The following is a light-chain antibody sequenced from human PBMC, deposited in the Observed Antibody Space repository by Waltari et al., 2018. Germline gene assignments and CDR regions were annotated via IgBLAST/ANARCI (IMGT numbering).Light chain of an antibody. V-gene: IGLV2-23*02. CDR2: EVA. J-gene: IGLJ3*02. Sequence: QSALTQPASVSGSPGQSITITCTGTSSDVGYYNLLSWYQQHPVKAPKLMIYEVATRPSGVSNRFSGSKSGNTAALTISGLQAEDEADYYCCSYAASSTWVVGGGTKLTVL. CDR1: SSDVGYYNL. CDR3: CSYAASSTWV.